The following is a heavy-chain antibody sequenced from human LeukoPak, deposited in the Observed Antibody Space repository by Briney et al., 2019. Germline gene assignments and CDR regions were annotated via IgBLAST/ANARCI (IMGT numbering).Heavy chain of an antibody. Sequence: PGRSLRLSCAASGFTFSSYGMHWVRQAPGKGLEWVAVIWYDGSNKYYADSVKGRFTISRDNSKNTLYLQMNSLRAEDTAVYYCAREVRGYCSSTSCYYYYGMDVWGQGTTVTVSS. V-gene: IGHV3-33*01. J-gene: IGHJ6*02. D-gene: IGHD2-2*01. CDR3: AREVRGYCSSTSCYYYYGMDV. CDR1: GFTFSSYG. CDR2: IWYDGSNK.